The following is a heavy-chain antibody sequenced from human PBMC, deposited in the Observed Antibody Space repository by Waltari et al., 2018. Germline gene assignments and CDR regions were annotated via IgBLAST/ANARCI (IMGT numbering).Heavy chain of an antibody. CDR1: GGSISSYY. CDR3: ARLWSYHHYYDYDMDV. J-gene: IGHJ6*02. CDR2: IYYGGRV. D-gene: IGHD1-26*01. V-gene: IGHV4-59*01. Sequence: QVRLQESGPGQVKPSETLSLTCTVSGGSISSYYWSWVRQPPGKEPEWIAYIYYGGRVSYNFSLKSRVTVSLDTSKNQFSLRLNSVTTADTAVYYWARLWSYHHYYDYDMDVWGQGATVTVSS.